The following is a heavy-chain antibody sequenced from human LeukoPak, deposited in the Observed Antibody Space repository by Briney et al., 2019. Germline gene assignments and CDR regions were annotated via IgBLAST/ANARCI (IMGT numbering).Heavy chain of an antibody. D-gene: IGHD4-11*01. CDR2: FHPENGET. CDR1: GYTLTELS. J-gene: IGHJ4*02. CDR3: AAMGLDTGTVETTVFDY. Sequence: ASVKVSCKVSGYTLTELSIHWVRQPPGKGLQWMGGFHPENGETISAQKFQGRITVTEDTSTDTAYMELRGLTSDDTAVFYCAAMGLDTGTVETTVFDYWGQGTLVTVSS. V-gene: IGHV1-24*01.